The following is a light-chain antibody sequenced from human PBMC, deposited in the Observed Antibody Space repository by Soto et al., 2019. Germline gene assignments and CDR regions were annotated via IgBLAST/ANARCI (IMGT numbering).Light chain of an antibody. CDR3: SSYTTSSSYV. Sequence: ALTQPASVSGSPGQSSTISCTGTSSDVGGYIYVSWYQQHPGKAPKLMIYDVTSRPSGVSYRFSGSKSGNTASLTISGLQAEDEADYYCSSYTTSSSYVFGTGTKVTVL. CDR1: SSDVGGYIY. J-gene: IGLJ1*01. CDR2: DVT. V-gene: IGLV2-14*01.